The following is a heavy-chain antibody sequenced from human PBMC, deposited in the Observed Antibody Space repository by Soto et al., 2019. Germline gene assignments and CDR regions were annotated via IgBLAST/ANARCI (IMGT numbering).Heavy chain of an antibody. V-gene: IGHV3-23*01. D-gene: IGHD2-21*02. Sequence: VQLLESGGGFVQPGGSLTLSCAGSGFTFGSYTMAWVRQAPGKGLEWVAGIGGLRADTYYAGSVKGRFSISRDNSRNTLYLQMNSLRADDTGVYYCAKTGPVTARIRFDYWGQGARVVVSS. CDR1: GFTFGSYT. CDR2: IGGLRADT. J-gene: IGHJ4*02. CDR3: AKTGPVTARIRFDY.